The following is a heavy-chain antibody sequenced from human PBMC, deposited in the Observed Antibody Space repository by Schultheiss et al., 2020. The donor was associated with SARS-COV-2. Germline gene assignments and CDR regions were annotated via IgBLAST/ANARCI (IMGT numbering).Heavy chain of an antibody. CDR1: GGSFSDYY. J-gene: IGHJ6*02. CDR2: INHIGST. D-gene: IGHD2-2*01. CDR3: ARVGVVPAAAQYYYYGMDV. V-gene: IGHV4-34*01. Sequence: SETLSLTCAVYGGSFSDYYWSWIRQPPGKGLEWIGEINHIGSTNYNPSLKSRVTISVDTSKNQFSLKLSSVTAADTAVYYCARVGVVPAAAQYYYYGMDVWGQGTTVTVSS.